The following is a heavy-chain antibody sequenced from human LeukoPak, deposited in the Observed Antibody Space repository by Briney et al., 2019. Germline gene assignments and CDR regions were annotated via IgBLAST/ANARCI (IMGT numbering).Heavy chain of an antibody. Sequence: GGSLRLSCAASGFTFSSYAMHWVRQAPGKGLEWVAVISYDGSNKYYADSVKGRFTISRDNSKNTLYLQMNSLRAEDTAVYYCAGHRSIAARLDYWGQGTLVTVSS. CDR1: GFTFSSYA. D-gene: IGHD6-6*01. CDR2: ISYDGSNK. J-gene: IGHJ4*02. V-gene: IGHV3-30*04. CDR3: AGHRSIAARLDY.